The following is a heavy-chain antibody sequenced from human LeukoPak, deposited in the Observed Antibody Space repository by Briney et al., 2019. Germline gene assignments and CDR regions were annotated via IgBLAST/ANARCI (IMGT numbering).Heavy chain of an antibody. CDR2: ISSSGSTI. Sequence: PGGSLRLSCVASGFTFSDYYMSWIRQAPGKGLEWVSYISSSGSTIYYADSVKGRFTISRDNAKNSLYLQMNSLRAEDTAVYYCARCVARGYRRDGYPIRVYYFDYWGQGTLVTVSS. V-gene: IGHV3-11*01. CDR3: ARCVARGYRRDGYPIRVYYFDY. D-gene: IGHD5-24*01. CDR1: GFTFSDYY. J-gene: IGHJ4*02.